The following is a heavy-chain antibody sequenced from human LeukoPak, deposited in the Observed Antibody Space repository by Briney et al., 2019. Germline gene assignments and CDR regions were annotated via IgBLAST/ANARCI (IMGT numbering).Heavy chain of an antibody. Sequence: GGSLRLPCAVSGLPFRNYWLLWVRQPPGKGLVWVSHIQSDGSRATYAASVKGRFTISRDNAKNTLCLQMNSLRAEDTAVYYCARDSSYGAGSYNEIDYWGQGTLVTVSS. V-gene: IGHV3-74*01. CDR1: GLPFRNYW. CDR2: IQSDGSRA. J-gene: IGHJ4*02. CDR3: ARDSSYGAGSYNEIDY. D-gene: IGHD3-10*01.